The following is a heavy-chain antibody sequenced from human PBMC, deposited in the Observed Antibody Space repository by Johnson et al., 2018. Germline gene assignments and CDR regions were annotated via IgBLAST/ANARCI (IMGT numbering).Heavy chain of an antibody. Sequence: QVQLQESGPGLVKPSETLSLTCTVSGDSISSYSWSWIRQPPGMGLEWMGHIFYSGGTIYNPSLKSRTTISVDTSRNQFSLKLSSVTAADTAVYFCARVRRHCSGGSCYYYYWYMDVWGKGTTFTVSS. D-gene: IGHD2-15*01. CDR3: ARVRRHCSGGSCYYYYWYMDV. J-gene: IGHJ6*03. V-gene: IGHV4-59*01. CDR1: GDSISSYS. CDR2: IFYSGGT.